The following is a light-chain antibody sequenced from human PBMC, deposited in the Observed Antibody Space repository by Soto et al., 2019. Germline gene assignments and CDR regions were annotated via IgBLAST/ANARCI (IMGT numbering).Light chain of an antibody. J-gene: IGKJ2*01. CDR1: QSISSW. V-gene: IGKV1-5*01. Sequence: DIQMTQSPSTLSASVGDRVTISCRASQSISSWLAWYQQKPGMTPKLLIYDASRLESGVPSRFSGSGSGTEFTLTISSLQPDDFAIYYCQQYNDYVNSFGQGTKLEMK. CDR2: DAS. CDR3: QQYNDYVNS.